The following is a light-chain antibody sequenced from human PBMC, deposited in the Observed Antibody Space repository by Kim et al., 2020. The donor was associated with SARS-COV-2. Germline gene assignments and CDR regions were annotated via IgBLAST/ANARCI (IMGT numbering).Light chain of an antibody. CDR1: QDIMNS. V-gene: IGKV1-NL1*01. Sequence: DVQMTQSPSSLSASVGDRVTISCRASQDIMNSLAWYQQEQGKAPKLLIYAASRLQSGVPARFSGSGSGTDFSLTISGLLPEDFATYYCQQYFRTPYTFGRGTKLEI. CDR3: QQYFRTPYT. J-gene: IGKJ2*01. CDR2: AAS.